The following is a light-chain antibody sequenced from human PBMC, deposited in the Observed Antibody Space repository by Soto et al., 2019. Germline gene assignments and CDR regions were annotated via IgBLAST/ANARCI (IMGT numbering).Light chain of an antibody. V-gene: IGKV3-15*01. Sequence: EIMMTQSPATLSVSPGESATLSCRASQSVSNNLAWYQHKPGQVPRLLIYYASTRATGIPARFSGSGSGTDFTLTISSLQSEDFALYCCQQYNDWPPITFGQGTRLEIK. CDR3: QQYNDWPPIT. CDR2: YAS. J-gene: IGKJ5*01. CDR1: QSVSNN.